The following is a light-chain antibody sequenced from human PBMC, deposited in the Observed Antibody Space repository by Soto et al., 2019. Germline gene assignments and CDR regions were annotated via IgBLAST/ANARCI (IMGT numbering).Light chain of an antibody. J-gene: IGKJ2*01. CDR1: QSVLYSSNNKNY. CDR3: QQYYSTSQT. CDR2: WAS. V-gene: IGKV4-1*01. Sequence: DIVMTQSPDSLAVSLGERATINCKSSQSVLYSSNNKNYLAWYQQKPGQPPKLLIYWASTRESGVPDRFSGSGSGTDFTLTISSLQAEDVAVYYCQQYYSTSQTFGQGTKLEIK.